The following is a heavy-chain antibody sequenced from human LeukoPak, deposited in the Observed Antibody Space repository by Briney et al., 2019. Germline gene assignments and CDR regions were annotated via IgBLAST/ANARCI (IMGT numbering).Heavy chain of an antibody. V-gene: IGHV3-30*18. Sequence: PGGSLRLSCAASGFTFSRYGMHWVRQAPGKGLECVALISYDGSNKYYADSVKGRFTFSRDNSKNTLYLQMNSLRAEDTAVYYCAKDSSNSWYWYFDLWGRGTLVTVSS. CDR2: ISYDGSNK. J-gene: IGHJ2*01. CDR3: AKDSSNSWYWYFDL. CDR1: GFTFSRYG. D-gene: IGHD6-13*01.